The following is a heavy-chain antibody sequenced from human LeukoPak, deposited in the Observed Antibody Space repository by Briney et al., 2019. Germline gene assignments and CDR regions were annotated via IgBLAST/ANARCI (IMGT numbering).Heavy chain of an antibody. CDR1: GGSFSGYY. CDR3: ARGQVLCSGGSCYFGY. Sequence: PSETLSLTCAVYGGSFSGYYWSWIRQPPGKGLEWIGEINHSGSTNYNPSLKSRVTISVDTSKNQFSLKLSSVTAADTAVYYCARGQVLCSGGSCYFGYWGQGTLSPSPQ. D-gene: IGHD2-15*01. CDR2: INHSGST. J-gene: IGHJ4*02. V-gene: IGHV4-34*01.